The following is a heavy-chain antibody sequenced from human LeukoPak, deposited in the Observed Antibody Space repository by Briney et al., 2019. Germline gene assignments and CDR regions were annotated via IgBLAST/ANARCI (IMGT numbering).Heavy chain of an antibody. CDR2: TYYKSAWYN. D-gene: IGHD6-19*01. Sequence: SQTLSLTCAISGDSVSRDSIAWNWIRQSPSRGLEWLGRTYYKSAWYNDYAVSVKGRIIINPDTSKDQFSLQLNSVTPEDTAVYYCARGTGWPQFDYWGQGTLVTVSS. J-gene: IGHJ4*02. CDR1: GDSVSRDSIA. CDR3: ARGTGWPQFDY. V-gene: IGHV6-1*01.